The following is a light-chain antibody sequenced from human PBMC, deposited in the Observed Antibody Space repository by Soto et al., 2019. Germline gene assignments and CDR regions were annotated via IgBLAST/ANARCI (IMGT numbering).Light chain of an antibody. CDR2: GAS. CDR3: QQYCNSPPT. V-gene: IGKV3-20*01. CDR1: QSVSSSY. J-gene: IGKJ1*01. Sequence: EIVLTQSPGTLSLSPGERATLSCRASQSVSSSYLAWYQQKPGQAPRLLIYGASSRATGIPDRFSGSGSGTDFTLTISRLEPEDFSVYYCQQYCNSPPTVRQGPKVEIK.